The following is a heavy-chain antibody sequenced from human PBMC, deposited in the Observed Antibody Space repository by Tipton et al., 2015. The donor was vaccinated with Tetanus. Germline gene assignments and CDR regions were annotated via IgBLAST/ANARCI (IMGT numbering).Heavy chain of an antibody. D-gene: IGHD3-22*01. CDR2: IDPNSGGT. Sequence: QLVQSGAEVKKPGASVKVSCKASGYTFTGYYIYWVRQAPGQGLEWMGWIDPNSGGTNYAQKFQGRVTMTRDTSISTAYMELSSLGSDDTAVYYCARDRGDYIYYGMDVWGPGTTVTVS. CDR3: ARDRGDYIYYGMDV. CDR1: GYTFTGYY. V-gene: IGHV1-2*02. J-gene: IGHJ6*02.